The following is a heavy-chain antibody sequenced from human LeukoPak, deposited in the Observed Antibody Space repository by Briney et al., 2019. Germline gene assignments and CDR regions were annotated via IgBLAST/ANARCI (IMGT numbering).Heavy chain of an antibody. D-gene: IGHD3-22*01. CDR1: GFTFSSYG. Sequence: GGSLRLSCAASGFTFSSYGMHWVRQAPGKGLEWVAVIWYDGSNKYYADSVKGRFTISRDNSKNTLYLQMNSLRAEDTAVYYCAKSRWSDSSGYYYFDYWGQGTLVTVSS. V-gene: IGHV3-33*06. J-gene: IGHJ4*02. CDR2: IWYDGSNK. CDR3: AKSRWSDSSGYYYFDY.